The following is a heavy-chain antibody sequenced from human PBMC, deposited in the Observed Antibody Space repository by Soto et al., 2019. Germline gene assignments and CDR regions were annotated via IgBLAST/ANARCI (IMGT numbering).Heavy chain of an antibody. CDR1: GYTFTSYD. V-gene: IGHV1-8*01. CDR2: MNPNSGNT. Sequence: ASVKVYCKASGYTFTSYDINWVRQATGQGLEWMGWMNPNSGNTGYAQKFQGRVTMTRNTSISTAYMELSSLRSEDTAVYYCARAVGYYDSSGYYPREAFDIWGQGTMVTVSS. D-gene: IGHD3-22*01. CDR3: ARAVGYYDSSGYYPREAFDI. J-gene: IGHJ3*02.